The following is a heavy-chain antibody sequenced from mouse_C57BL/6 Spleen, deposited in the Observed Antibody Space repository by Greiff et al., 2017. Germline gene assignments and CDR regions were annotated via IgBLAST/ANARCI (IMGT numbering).Heavy chain of an antibody. CDR1: GYTFTSYW. CDR2: IDPSDSET. D-gene: IGHD2-12*01. Sequence: QLQQPGAELVRPGSSVKLSCKASGYTFTSYWMHWVKQRPIQGLEWIGNIDPSDSETHYNQKFKDKATLTVDKTSSTAYMQLSSLTSEDSAVYYCARNSPYYAMDYWGQGTSVTVSS. J-gene: IGHJ4*01. CDR3: ARNSPYYAMDY. V-gene: IGHV1-52*01.